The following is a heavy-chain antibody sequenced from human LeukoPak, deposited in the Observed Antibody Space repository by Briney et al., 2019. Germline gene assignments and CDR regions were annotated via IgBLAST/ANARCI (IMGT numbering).Heavy chain of an antibody. J-gene: IGHJ4*02. CDR1: GLTFSSYA. CDR2: ISYDGSNK. V-gene: IGHV3-30-3*01. Sequence: PGGSLRLSCAASGLTFSSYAMHWVRQAPGKGLEWVAVISYDGSNKYYADSVKGRFTISRDNSKNTLYLQMNSLRAEDTAVYYCARDEFLDYWGQGTLVTVSS. CDR3: ARDEFLDY.